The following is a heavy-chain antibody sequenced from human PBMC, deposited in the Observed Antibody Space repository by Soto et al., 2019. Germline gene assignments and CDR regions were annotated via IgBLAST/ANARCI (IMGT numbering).Heavy chain of an antibody. Sequence: EVQLVESGGALVHPGGSLRLSCAASGFTFSSYEMNWVRQAPGKGLEWVSHIVSSGSAFYFADSVQGRFSISRDNVKNSLYLQMTSLRVEDTAVYYCARSHCSTTNCSNTYSYGMDVWGQGTTVTVSS. CDR2: IVSSGSAF. D-gene: IGHD2-2*01. CDR3: ARSHCSTTNCSNTYSYGMDV. V-gene: IGHV3-48*03. CDR1: GFTFSSYE. J-gene: IGHJ6*02.